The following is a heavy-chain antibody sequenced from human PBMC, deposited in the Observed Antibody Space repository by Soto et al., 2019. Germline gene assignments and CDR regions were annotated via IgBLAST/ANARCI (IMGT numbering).Heavy chain of an antibody. V-gene: IGHV4-4*02. Sequence: SETLSLTCGVSGGSITSNNWWNWVRQSPGKGLEWIGEIYESGSTNYSPSLRSRVIMSLDKSENQFSLRLSSVTVADTAVYYCSRVTKGQGSRNYYFDLWGRGALVTVSS. CDR2: IYESGST. CDR1: GGSITSNNW. CDR3: SRVTKGQGSRNYYFDL. D-gene: IGHD3-10*01. J-gene: IGHJ2*01.